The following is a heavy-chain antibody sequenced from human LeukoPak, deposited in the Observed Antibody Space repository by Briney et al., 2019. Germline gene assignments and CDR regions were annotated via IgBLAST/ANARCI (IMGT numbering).Heavy chain of an antibody. V-gene: IGHV3-21*01. Sequence: GGSLRLSCAASGFTFSSYSMNWVRQAPGKGPEWVSSITSSSTYIHYADSVKGRFTISRDNAKNSLYLQMNSLRAEDTAVYYCARTTSGATFSDYYYYHMDVWGKGTTVTVS. J-gene: IGHJ6*03. CDR1: GFTFSSYS. D-gene: IGHD1-26*01. CDR3: ARTTSGATFSDYYYYHMDV. CDR2: ITSSSTYI.